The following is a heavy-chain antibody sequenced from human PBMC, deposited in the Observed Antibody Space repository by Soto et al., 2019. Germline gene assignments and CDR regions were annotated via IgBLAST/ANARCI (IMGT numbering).Heavy chain of an antibody. J-gene: IGHJ4*02. V-gene: IGHV5-51*01. CDR1: GYSFTTYW. D-gene: IGHD3-3*01. CDR2: IYPGDSDT. Sequence: ESLKISCKASGYSFTTYWIAWVRQMPGKGLEWMGIIYPGDSDTRYSPSFQGQVTISADKSISTAYLQWSSLKASDTAMYYCATSRAEWSEYFFDYWGQGTLVTVSS. CDR3: ATSRAEWSEYFFDY.